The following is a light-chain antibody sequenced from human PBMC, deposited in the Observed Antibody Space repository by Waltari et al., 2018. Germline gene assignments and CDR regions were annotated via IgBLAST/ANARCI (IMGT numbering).Light chain of an antibody. J-gene: IGKJ2*01. CDR2: GAP. CDR3: QQYNKWPPYT. Sequence: EIVMTQSPATLSVSPGERATLSCRASQSVGSDLAWYQQRPGRAPNLLIHGAPTRVTGIPARFSGSGSGTDFTLTISSLQSEDCAVYYCQQYNKWPPYTVGQGTKLEIK. CDR1: QSVGSD. V-gene: IGKV3-15*01.